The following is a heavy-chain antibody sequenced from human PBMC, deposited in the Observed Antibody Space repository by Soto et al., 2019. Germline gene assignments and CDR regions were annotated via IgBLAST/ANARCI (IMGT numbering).Heavy chain of an antibody. CDR3: AKEVVVAAAIGKGQADWFDP. J-gene: IGHJ5*02. D-gene: IGHD2-2*01. CDR1: GGTFSSYT. V-gene: IGHV1-69*08. CDR2: IIPILGIA. Sequence: QVQLVQSGAEVKKPGSSVKVSCKASGGTFSSYTISWVRQAPGQGLEWMGRIIPILGIANYAQKFQGRVTINTDTSTTSAYMELSSLRSEDTAVYSCAKEVVVAAAIGKGQADWFDPWGQGTLVTVSS.